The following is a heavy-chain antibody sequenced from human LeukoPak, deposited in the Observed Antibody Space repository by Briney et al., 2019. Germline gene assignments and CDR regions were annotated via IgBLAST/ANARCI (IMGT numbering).Heavy chain of an antibody. CDR1: GYTFTSYY. J-gene: IGHJ4*02. D-gene: IGHD3-22*01. CDR2: TSGYNAKT. Sequence: ASVKVSCKTSGYTFTSYYVSWVRQAPGQGLEWMGWTSGYNAKTKYVQKFQGRITMTIDTSTTTAYMEPRSLTSDDTAVYYCARVRDYYASSDYSDYWGQGTLVTVSS. V-gene: IGHV1-18*04. CDR3: ARVRDYYASSDYSDY.